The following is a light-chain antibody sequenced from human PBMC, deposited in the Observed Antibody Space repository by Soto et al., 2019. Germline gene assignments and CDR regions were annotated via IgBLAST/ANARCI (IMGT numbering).Light chain of an antibody. Sequence: AALYFPHGERATLHCSTSQSVSSYLAWYQQKPGQAPRLLIYDASNRATGIPARFSGSGSGTDFTLTISSLEPDDFAVYYCQQRSNWPPWTFGQGTKVDI. CDR3: QQRSNWPPWT. J-gene: IGKJ1*01. CDR2: DAS. V-gene: IGKV3-11*01. CDR1: QSVSSY.